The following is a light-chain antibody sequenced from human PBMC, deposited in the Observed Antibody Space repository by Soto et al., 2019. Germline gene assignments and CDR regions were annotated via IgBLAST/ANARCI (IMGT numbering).Light chain of an antibody. V-gene: IGKV3-15*01. Sequence: EIVMTQSQDTLSVSPGERATLSCRASQSVSSNLAWYQQKPGQAPRLLIYGASTRATGIPARFSGSGSGTEFTLTISSLQSEDFAVYCCQQYNNWPPITFGQGTRLE. CDR3: QQYNNWPPIT. J-gene: IGKJ5*01. CDR1: QSVSSN. CDR2: GAS.